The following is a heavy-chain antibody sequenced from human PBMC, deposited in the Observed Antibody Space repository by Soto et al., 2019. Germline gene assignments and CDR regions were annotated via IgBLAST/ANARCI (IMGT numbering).Heavy chain of an antibody. D-gene: IGHD3-9*01. Sequence: PGGSLRLSCVGSGFTFSDSLMAWVRQAPGKGLEWLSLMSGDGRTRYAFSVTGRFTISRDNSKNTLYLKMRSLRAEDAAAYYCVNWHTATFDILLLTGFECWVQGTQVAVFS. CDR3: VNWHTATFDILLLTGFEC. J-gene: IGHJ4*02. CDR2: MSGDGRT. V-gene: IGHV3-23*01. CDR1: GFTFSDSL.